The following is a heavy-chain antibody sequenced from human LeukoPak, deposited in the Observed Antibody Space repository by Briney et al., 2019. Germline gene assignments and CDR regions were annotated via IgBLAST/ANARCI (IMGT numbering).Heavy chain of an antibody. CDR2: ISGSSSLI. Sequence: GGSLRLSCVISGFTFSTYSLNWVRQAPGKGLEWVPSISGSSSLINYADSVKGRFTISRDNAKNSLYLQMNSLRAEDTAVYYCARDYYGDYYFDYWGQGTLVTVSS. J-gene: IGHJ4*02. CDR1: GFTFSTYS. V-gene: IGHV3-21*01. CDR3: ARDYYGDYYFDY. D-gene: IGHD4-17*01.